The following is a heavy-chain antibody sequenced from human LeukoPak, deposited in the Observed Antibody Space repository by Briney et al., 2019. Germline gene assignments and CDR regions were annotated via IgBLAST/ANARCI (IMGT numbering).Heavy chain of an antibody. CDR3: AREASSFDY. Sequence: AGGSLRLSCAASGFTFSSYAMHWVRQAPGKGLEWVAVISYDGSNKYYADSVKGRFTISRDNSKNTLYLQMNSLRAEDTAVYYCAREASSFDYWGQGTLVTVSS. CDR2: ISYDGSNK. J-gene: IGHJ4*02. V-gene: IGHV3-30*04. CDR1: GFTFSSYA.